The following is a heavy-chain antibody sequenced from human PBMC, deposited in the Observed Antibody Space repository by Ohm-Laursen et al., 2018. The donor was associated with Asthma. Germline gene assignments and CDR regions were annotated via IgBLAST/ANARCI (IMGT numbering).Heavy chain of an antibody. CDR3: ARGQGSGDISGSDPFGL. V-gene: IGHV3-53*01. Sequence: SLRLSCSASGFSVSRHFMNWIRQGPEKGLEWVSDIYPGGATFYADSVKGRFTISRDDSKNTLNLQMSSLRGDDTAVYYCARGQGSGDISGSDPFGLWGQGTTVIVSS. J-gene: IGHJ3*01. CDR2: IYPGGAT. D-gene: IGHD3-10*01. CDR1: GFSVSRHF.